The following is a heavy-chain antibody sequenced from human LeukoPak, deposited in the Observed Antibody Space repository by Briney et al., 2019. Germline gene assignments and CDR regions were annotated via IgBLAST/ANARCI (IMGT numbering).Heavy chain of an antibody. Sequence: GGSLRLSCAGSGFTFSDYYMSWIRQAPGKGLEWVSYISSGGSYTNFADSVKGRFTFSRDNAKNSLYLQMNSLRADDTAVYYCARNYFQGVPGVYWGQGTLVTVSS. CDR1: GFTFSDYY. CDR3: ARNYFQGVPGVY. V-gene: IGHV3-11*03. CDR2: ISSGGSYT. D-gene: IGHD3-10*01. J-gene: IGHJ4*02.